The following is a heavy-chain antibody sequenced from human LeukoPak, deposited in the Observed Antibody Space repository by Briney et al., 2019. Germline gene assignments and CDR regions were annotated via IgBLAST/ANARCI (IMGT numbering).Heavy chain of an antibody. CDR3: ARRSTGTTHYYYAMDV. CDR2: IYPGDSDT. J-gene: IGHJ6*02. V-gene: IGHV5-51*01. CDR1: GYSFTSYW. Sequence: AGESLKISCKCSGYSFTSYWIGWVRQMPGKGLEWMGIIYPGDSDTRYSPSFQGQVTISADKPISTAYLQWSSLKASDTAMYYCARRSTGTTHYYYAMDVWGQGTTVTVSS. D-gene: IGHD1-1*01.